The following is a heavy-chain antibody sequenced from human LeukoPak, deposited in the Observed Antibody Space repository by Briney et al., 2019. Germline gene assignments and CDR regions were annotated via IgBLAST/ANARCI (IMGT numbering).Heavy chain of an antibody. CDR1: GYTFTSYD. D-gene: IGHD3-22*01. CDR2: MNPNSGNT. Sequence: ASVKVSCKASGYTFTSYDINWVRQATGQGLEWMGWMNPNSGNTGYAQKFQGRVTITRNTSISTAYMELSSLRSEDTAVYYCARAESSGYQRQFDYWGQGTLVTVSS. J-gene: IGHJ4*02. V-gene: IGHV1-8*03. CDR3: ARAESSGYQRQFDY.